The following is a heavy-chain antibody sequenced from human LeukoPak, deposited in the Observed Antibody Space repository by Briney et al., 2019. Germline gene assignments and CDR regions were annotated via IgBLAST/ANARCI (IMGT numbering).Heavy chain of an antibody. CDR2: IYPGDSDT. V-gene: IGHV5-51*01. Sequence: GESLKISCKGSGYSFTSYWIGWVRQMPGKGLEWMGIIYPGDSDTRYSPSFQGQVTISADKSISTAFLQWSSLKASDTAMYYCARRARHSSGSSFYFDYWGQGTLVTASS. CDR3: ARRARHSSGSSFYFDY. J-gene: IGHJ4*02. CDR1: GYSFTSYW. D-gene: IGHD3-22*01.